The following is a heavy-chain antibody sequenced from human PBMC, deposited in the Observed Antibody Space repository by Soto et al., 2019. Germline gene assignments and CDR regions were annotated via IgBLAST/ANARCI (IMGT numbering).Heavy chain of an antibody. CDR1: GFTFSNYI. CDR2: IWYDGSNK. Sequence: GGSLRLSCAASGFTFSNYIMHWVRQAPGKGLEWVAVIWYDGSNKYYADSVKGRFTISRDNSKNTLYLQMNSLRAEDTAVYYCARSLPTVFNWFDPWGQGTLVTVSS. V-gene: IGHV3-33*08. J-gene: IGHJ5*02. D-gene: IGHD4-4*01. CDR3: ARSLPTVFNWFDP.